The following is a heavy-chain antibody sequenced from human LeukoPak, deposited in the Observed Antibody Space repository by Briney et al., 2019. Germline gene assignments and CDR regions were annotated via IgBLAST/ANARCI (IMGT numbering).Heavy chain of an antibody. CDR1: GYTFTGYY. V-gene: IGHV1-2*02. Sequence: ASVKVSCKASGYTFTGYYMHWVRQAPGQGLEWMGWTNPNSGGTDYAQKFQGRVTMTRDTSISTAHMELSRLRSDDTAVYYCARGCFSPVRRDYDFWSGSPYGMDVWGQGTTVTVSS. D-gene: IGHD3-3*01. CDR2: TNPNSGGT. CDR3: ARGCFSPVRRDYDFWSGSPYGMDV. J-gene: IGHJ6*02.